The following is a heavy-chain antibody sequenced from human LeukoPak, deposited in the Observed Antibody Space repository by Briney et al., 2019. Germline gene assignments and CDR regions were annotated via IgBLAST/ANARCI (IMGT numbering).Heavy chain of an antibody. J-gene: IGHJ4*02. CDR2: INPNSGGT. CDR1: GYTFTGYY. V-gene: IGHV1-2*02. D-gene: IGHD3-10*01. Sequence: ASVKVSCKASGYTFTGYYMHWVRQAPGQGLEWMGWINPNSGGTNYAQKFQGRVTMTRDTSISTAYMELSRLRSDDTAVYYCAGQYGSGSYYNPYYFDYWGQGTLVTVSS. CDR3: AGQYGSGSYYNPYYFDY.